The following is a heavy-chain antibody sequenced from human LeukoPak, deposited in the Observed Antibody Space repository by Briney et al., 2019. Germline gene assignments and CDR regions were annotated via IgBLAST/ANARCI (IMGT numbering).Heavy chain of an antibody. CDR1: GGSFSGYY. V-gene: IGHV4-34*01. Sequence: SETLSLTCAVYGGSFSGYYWSWIRQPPGKGLEWIGEINHSGSTNYNPSLKSRVTISVDKSKNQFSLKLSSVTAADTAVYYCASRIAVAGTFNYYMDVWGKGTTVTVSS. CDR2: INHSGST. CDR3: ASRIAVAGTFNYYMDV. J-gene: IGHJ6*03. D-gene: IGHD6-19*01.